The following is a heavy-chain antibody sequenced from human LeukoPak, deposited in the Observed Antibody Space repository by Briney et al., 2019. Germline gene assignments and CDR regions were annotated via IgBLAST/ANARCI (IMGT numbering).Heavy chain of an antibody. CDR1: GFTFSSYA. V-gene: IGHV3-23*01. J-gene: IGHJ4*02. CDR3: AKGDYYDSSGYYYPYDYFDY. Sequence: PGGSLRLSCAASGFTFSSYAMSWVRQAPGKGLEWVSGISWNSGSIGYADSVKGRFTISRDNSKNTLYLQMNSLRAEDTAVYYCAKGDYYDSSGYYYPYDYFDYWGQGTLVTVSS. D-gene: IGHD3-22*01. CDR2: ISWNSGSI.